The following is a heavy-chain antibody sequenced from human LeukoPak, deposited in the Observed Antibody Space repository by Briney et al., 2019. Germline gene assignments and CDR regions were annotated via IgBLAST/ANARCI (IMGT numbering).Heavy chain of an antibody. J-gene: IGHJ5*02. CDR3: ARDSGSGYNWFDP. V-gene: IGHV4-34*01. Sequence: SETLSLTCGVYGGSFSDYYWTWIRQPPGKGLEWIGEINHSGSTNYNPFLMSRVTMSVDTSNNHFSLKLSSVTAADTAVYYCARDSGSGYNWFDPWGQGTLVTVSS. CDR1: GGSFSDYY. CDR2: INHSGST. D-gene: IGHD6-19*01.